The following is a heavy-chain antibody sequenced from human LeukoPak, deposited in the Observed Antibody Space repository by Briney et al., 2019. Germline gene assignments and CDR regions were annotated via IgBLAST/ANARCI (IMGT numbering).Heavy chain of an antibody. J-gene: IGHJ4*02. V-gene: IGHV5-51*01. CDR2: SYPGDSDT. CDR3: AKQQAWHFDS. CDR1: GYSLTSYW. Sequence: GESLKISCKGSGYSLTSYWFGRVCQLPGKGLERMGISYPGDSDTRYSPSFQRQVTISADKPIRTAYLQWSSLKASDTAMYYCAKQQAWHFDSWGQGTLVTVSS. D-gene: IGHD5-12*01.